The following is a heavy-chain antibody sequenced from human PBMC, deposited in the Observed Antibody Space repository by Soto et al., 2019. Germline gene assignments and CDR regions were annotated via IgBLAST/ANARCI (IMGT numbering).Heavy chain of an antibody. CDR1: GFTFSDYY. CDR3: ARYCSSTSCYAGMIGAFDI. CDR2: ISSSGSTI. J-gene: IGHJ3*02. Sequence: GGSLRLSCAASGFTFSDYYMSWIRQAPGKGLEWVSYISSSGSTIYYADSVKGRFTISRDNAKNSLYLQMNSLRAEDTAVYYCARYCSSTSCYAGMIGAFDIWGQGTMVTVSS. V-gene: IGHV3-11*01. D-gene: IGHD2-2*01.